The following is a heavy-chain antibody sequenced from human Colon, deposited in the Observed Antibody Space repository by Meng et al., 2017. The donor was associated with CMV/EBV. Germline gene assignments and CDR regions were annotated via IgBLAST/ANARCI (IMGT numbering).Heavy chain of an antibody. CDR3: ARGADVMVAATPKNYYYYNMDV. CDR2: IYWDSATT. V-gene: IGHV3-9*01. Sequence: GGSLRLSCAAFGFSFDGFAMHWVRQAPGKGLEWVSGIYWDSATTGYADSVKGRFTISRDDAKNSLYLQMNNLKPEDTAVYYCARGADVMVAATPKNYYYYNMDVWGQGTTVTVSS. D-gene: IGHD2-15*01. J-gene: IGHJ6*02. CDR1: GFSFDGFA.